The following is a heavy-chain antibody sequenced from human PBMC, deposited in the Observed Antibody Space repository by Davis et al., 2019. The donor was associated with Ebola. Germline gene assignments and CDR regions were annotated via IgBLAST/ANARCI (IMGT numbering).Heavy chain of an antibody. J-gene: IGHJ6*04. D-gene: IGHD2-8*01. Sequence: GGSLRLSCAASGFTFSSYAMHWVRQAPGKGLEWVAVISYDGSNKYYADSVKGRFTISRDNSKNTLYLQMNSLRAEDTAVYYCAREGVPLYYYYGMDVWGKGTTVTVSS. V-gene: IGHV3-30-3*01. CDR1: GFTFSSYA. CDR3: AREGVPLYYYYGMDV. CDR2: ISYDGSNK.